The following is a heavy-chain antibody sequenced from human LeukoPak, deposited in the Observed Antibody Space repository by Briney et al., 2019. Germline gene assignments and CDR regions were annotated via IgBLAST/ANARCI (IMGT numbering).Heavy chain of an antibody. CDR2: INHSGMT. V-gene: IGHV4-34*01. CDR1: DDSFSNFY. CDR3: ARLNYYGSGSYIDY. D-gene: IGHD3-10*01. J-gene: IGHJ4*02. Sequence: SETLSLTCGVYDDSFSNFYWSWIRQPPGKGLEWIGEINHSGMTNYNPSLKSRVTISVDTSKNQFSLKLSSVTAADTAVYYCARLNYYGSGSYIDYWGQGALVTVSS.